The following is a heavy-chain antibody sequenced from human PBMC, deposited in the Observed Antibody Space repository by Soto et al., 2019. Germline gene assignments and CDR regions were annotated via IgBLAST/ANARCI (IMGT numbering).Heavy chain of an antibody. J-gene: IGHJ4*02. V-gene: IGHV3-23*01. D-gene: IGHD1-7*01. CDR3: AKDLCSGTICYCLEN. CDR1: GFTFSSYA. Sequence: VQLLESGGGLVQPGGSLRLSCAASGFTFSSYAMSWVRQAPGKGLERVSSVSGSSGSKSYADSVKGRFTISRDNSKSTVYLQMNSLRAEDTAVYFCAKDLCSGTICYCLENWGQGTLVTVSS. CDR2: VSGSSGSK.